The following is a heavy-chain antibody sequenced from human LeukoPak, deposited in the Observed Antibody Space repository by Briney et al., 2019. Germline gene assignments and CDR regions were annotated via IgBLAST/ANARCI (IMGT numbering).Heavy chain of an antibody. CDR3: AGQRYCSSTDCYGHFDS. V-gene: IGHV4-61*03. CDR2: VYYTGGT. D-gene: IGHD2-2*01. Sequence: PSETLSLTCTVSGGSISSSSYYWGWIRQPPGKGLEWIGYVYYTGGTNYNPSLRSRVTISVDASKENFSLRLTSVTAADTAVYYCAGQRYCSSTDCYGHFDSWGQGTLVTVSS. CDR1: GGSISSSSYY. J-gene: IGHJ4*02.